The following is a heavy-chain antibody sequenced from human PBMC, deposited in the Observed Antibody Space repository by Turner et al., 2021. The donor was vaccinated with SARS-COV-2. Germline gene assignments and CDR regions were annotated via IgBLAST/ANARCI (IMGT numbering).Heavy chain of an antibody. J-gene: IGHJ5*02. Sequence: VQLVQSGAEVKKPGASVKVSCKISGYTLTELSMYWVRQAPGKGLEWMGGFDPEDGETSDAQNFQSRVTMTEDTSTDTAYMELSSLRSEDTAVYFCATGYQLRVNWFDPWGQGTLVTVSS. CDR2: FDPEDGET. CDR3: ATGYQLRVNWFDP. D-gene: IGHD2-2*01. CDR1: GYTLTELS. V-gene: IGHV1-24*01.